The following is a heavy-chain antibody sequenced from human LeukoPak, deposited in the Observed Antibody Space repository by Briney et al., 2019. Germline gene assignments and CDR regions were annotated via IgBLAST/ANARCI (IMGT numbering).Heavy chain of an antibody. J-gene: IGHJ4*02. V-gene: IGHV1-8*01. CDR1: GYTFTSYD. CDR2: MNPNSGNT. CDR3: ARAAWNPLDY. D-gene: IGHD1-1*01. Sequence: ASVKVSCKASGYTFTSYDINWVRQATGQGLEWMGLMNPNSGNTGYAQKFQGRVTKTRNTSISTAYMQPTSLRSEDTAVYYCARAAWNPLDYWGQGTLVTVSS.